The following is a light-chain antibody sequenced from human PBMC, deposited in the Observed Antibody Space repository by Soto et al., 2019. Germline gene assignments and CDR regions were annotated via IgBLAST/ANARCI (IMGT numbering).Light chain of an antibody. J-gene: IGKJ3*01. CDR2: GAS. CDR1: QSVSSN. CDR3: QQYNNWPLT. Sequence: ELEKRQSRATLSVSPGERATISCRASQSVSSNLAWYQQKPGQAPRLLIYGASTRATGIPARFSGSGSGTEFTLTISSLQSEDFAVYYCQQYNNWPLTFGPGTKVDI. V-gene: IGKV3-15*01.